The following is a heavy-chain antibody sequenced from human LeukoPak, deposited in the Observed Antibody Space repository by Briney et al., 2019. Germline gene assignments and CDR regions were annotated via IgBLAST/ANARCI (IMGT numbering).Heavy chain of an antibody. CDR2: VYHSGST. J-gene: IGHJ3*02. Sequence: SGTLSLTCVVSGGSISSSNWWTWVRQPRGKGLEWIGEVYHSGSTNYNPSLESRVTISVDKSSNQFSLKLTSVTAADTAVYYCAKPEQWLLDAFDIWGQGTMVTVSS. V-gene: IGHV4-4*02. CDR1: GGSISSSNW. D-gene: IGHD6-19*01. CDR3: AKPEQWLLDAFDI.